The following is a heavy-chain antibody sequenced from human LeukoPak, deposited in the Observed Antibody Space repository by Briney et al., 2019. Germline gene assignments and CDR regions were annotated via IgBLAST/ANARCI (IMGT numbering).Heavy chain of an antibody. CDR1: GYTFTSYG. D-gene: IGHD3-22*01. CDR2: ISAY. CDR3: ARRFNYYDSSGYYEGFYFDY. J-gene: IGHJ4*02. Sequence: ASVKVSCKASGYTFTSYGISWVRQAPGQGLDWMGWISAYAQKFQGRVTMTTDTSTSTAYMELRSLRSDDTAVYYCARRFNYYDSSGYYEGFYFDYWGQGTLVTVSS. V-gene: IGHV1-18*01.